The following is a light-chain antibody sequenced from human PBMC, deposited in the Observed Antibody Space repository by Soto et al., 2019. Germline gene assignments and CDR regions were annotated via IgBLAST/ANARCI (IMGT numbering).Light chain of an antibody. CDR1: SSNIGAGYD. CDR2: GNS. Sequence: SALTQPASVSGSPGQSITISCTGSSSNIGAGYDVHWYQQLPGTAPKLLIYGNSNRPSGVPDRFSGSKSGTSASLAITGLQAEDEADYYCQSYDSSLSGNVFGTGTKVTVL. J-gene: IGLJ1*01. CDR3: QSYDSSLSGNV. V-gene: IGLV1-40*01.